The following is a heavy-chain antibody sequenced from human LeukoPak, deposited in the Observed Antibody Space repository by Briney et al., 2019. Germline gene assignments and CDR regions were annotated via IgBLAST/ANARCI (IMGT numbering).Heavy chain of an antibody. J-gene: IGHJ5*02. Sequence: SETLSPTCAVYGGSFSGYYWSWIRQPPGKGLEWIGEINHSGSTNYNPSLKSRVTISRDTSKNQLSLELSSVTAADTAVYYCAREHRAPYCASENCRTNWFDTWGQGTLVTVSS. CDR3: AREHRAPYCASENCRTNWFDT. V-gene: IGHV4-34*01. D-gene: IGHD2-21*01. CDR1: GGSFSGYY. CDR2: INHSGST.